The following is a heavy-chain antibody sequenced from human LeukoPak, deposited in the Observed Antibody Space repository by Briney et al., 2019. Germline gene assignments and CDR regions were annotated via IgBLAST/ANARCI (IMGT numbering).Heavy chain of an antibody. V-gene: IGHV1-18*01. D-gene: IGHD1-1*01. Sequence: GASVKVSCKASGYTFTSYGISWVRQAPGQGLEWMGWISAYNGNTNYAQKLQGRVTMTTDTSTSTAYMELRSLRSDDTAVYYCARDRRYPTYYYYYYYMDVWGKGTTVTVSS. J-gene: IGHJ6*03. CDR1: GYTFTSYG. CDR2: ISAYNGNT. CDR3: ARDRRYPTYYYYYYYMDV.